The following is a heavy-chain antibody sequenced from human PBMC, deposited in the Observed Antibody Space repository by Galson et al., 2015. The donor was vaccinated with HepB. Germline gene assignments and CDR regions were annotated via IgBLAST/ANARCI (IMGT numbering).Heavy chain of an antibody. CDR3: ARGDYYDSSGYSVY. Sequence: SVKVSCKASGYTFTSYGISWVRQAPGQGLEWMGWISAYNGNTNYAQKLQGRVTMTTDTSTSTAYMELRSLRSDDTAVYYCARGDYYDSSGYSVYWGQGTLVTVSS. J-gene: IGHJ4*02. CDR2: ISAYNGNT. D-gene: IGHD3-22*01. CDR1: GYTFTSYG. V-gene: IGHV1-18*01.